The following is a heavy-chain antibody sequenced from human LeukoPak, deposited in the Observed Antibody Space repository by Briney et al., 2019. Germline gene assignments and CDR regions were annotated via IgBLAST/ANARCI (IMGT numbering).Heavy chain of an antibody. CDR1: GFTFSSYW. V-gene: IGHV3-23*01. CDR2: VSGSGDST. D-gene: IGHD6-19*01. J-gene: IGHJ4*02. CDR3: AKGTGYSSGWTAY. Sequence: GGSLRLSCAASGFTFSSYWMNWARQAPGKGLEWVSAVSGSGDSTYYADSVKGRFTISRDNSKNTLYLQMNSLRAEDTALYYCAKGTGYSSGWTAYWGQGTLVTVSS.